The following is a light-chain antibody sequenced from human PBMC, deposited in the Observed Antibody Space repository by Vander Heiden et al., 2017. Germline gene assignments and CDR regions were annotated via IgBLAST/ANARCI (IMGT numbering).Light chain of an antibody. CDR3: AAWDDSLSGVV. CDR2: RNN. V-gene: IGLV1-47*01. CDR1: SSHIGSNY. J-gene: IGLJ2*01. Sequence: QSVLTQPPSASGTPGHRVPISCSGSSSHIGSNYVSWYQEVPGKDPKLLIYRNNQRPSGVPDRCSGSKSGTSASLAISGLRSEDEADYYCAAWDDSLSGVVFGGGTKLTVL.